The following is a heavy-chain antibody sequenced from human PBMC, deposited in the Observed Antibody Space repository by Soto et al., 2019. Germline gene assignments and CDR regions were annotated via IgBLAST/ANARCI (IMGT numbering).Heavy chain of an antibody. CDR3: ARLFCSSTSCYRWFDP. V-gene: IGHV4-59*08. CDR2: IYYSGST. D-gene: IGHD2-2*01. Sequence: SETLSLTCTVSGGSISSYYWSWIRQPTGKGLEWIGYIYYSGSTNYNPSLKSRVTISVDTSKNQFSLKLSSVTAADTAVYYCARLFCSSTSCYRWFDPWGQGTLVTVSS. J-gene: IGHJ5*02. CDR1: GGSISSYY.